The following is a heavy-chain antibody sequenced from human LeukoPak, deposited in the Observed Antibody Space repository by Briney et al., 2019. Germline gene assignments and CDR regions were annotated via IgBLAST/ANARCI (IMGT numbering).Heavy chain of an antibody. CDR1: GFTFSSYA. CDR2: ISGSGGST. V-gene: IGHV3-23*01. CDR3: ANREGGWLPYYYYYMDV. Sequence: GSLRLSCAASGFTFSSYAMSWVRQAPGKGLEWVSAISGSGGSTYYADSVKGRFTISRDNSKNTLYLQMNSLRAEDTAVYYCANREGGWLPYYYYYMDVWGKGTTATVSS. J-gene: IGHJ6*03. D-gene: IGHD5-12*01.